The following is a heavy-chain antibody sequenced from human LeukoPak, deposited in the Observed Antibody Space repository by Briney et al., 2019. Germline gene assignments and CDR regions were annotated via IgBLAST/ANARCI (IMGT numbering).Heavy chain of an antibody. V-gene: IGHV3-33*01. Sequence: TGGSLRLSCAASGFTFSSYGMHWVRQAPGKGLEWVAVIWYDGSNKYYADSVKGRFTISRDNSKNTLYLQMNSLRAEDTAVYYCARGIYGSGSYYLYNRFDPWGQGTLVTVSS. CDR3: ARGIYGSGSYYLYNRFDP. CDR1: GFTFSSYG. J-gene: IGHJ5*02. CDR2: IWYDGSNK. D-gene: IGHD3-10*01.